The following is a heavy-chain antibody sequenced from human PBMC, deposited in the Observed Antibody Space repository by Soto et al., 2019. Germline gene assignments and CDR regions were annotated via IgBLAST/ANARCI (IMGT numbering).Heavy chain of an antibody. CDR3: ARDLMGYYYGMDV. CDR2: ISYDGSNK. J-gene: IGHJ6*02. D-gene: IGHD2-8*01. V-gene: IGHV3-30-3*01. CDR1: GFTFSSYA. Sequence: QVQLVESGGGVVQPGRSLRLSCAASGFTFSSYAMHWVRQAPGKGLEWVAVISYDGSNKYYADSVKGRFTISRDNSKNTLYLQMNSLRAEATAVYYCARDLMGYYYGMDVWGQGTTVTVSS.